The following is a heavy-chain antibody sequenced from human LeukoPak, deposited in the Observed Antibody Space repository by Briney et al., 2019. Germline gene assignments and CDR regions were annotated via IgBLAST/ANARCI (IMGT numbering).Heavy chain of an antibody. J-gene: IGHJ6*02. Sequence: PGGSLRLSCAASGFTFSSYSMNWVRQAPGKGLEWVSYISSSSSTIYYADSVKGRFTISRDNSKNTLYLQMNSLRAEDTAVYYCATKHPIAAAGTVFDYYYGMDVWGQGTTVTVSS. CDR3: ATKHPIAAAGTVFDYYYGMDV. CDR2: ISSSSSTI. D-gene: IGHD6-13*01. V-gene: IGHV3-48*01. CDR1: GFTFSSYS.